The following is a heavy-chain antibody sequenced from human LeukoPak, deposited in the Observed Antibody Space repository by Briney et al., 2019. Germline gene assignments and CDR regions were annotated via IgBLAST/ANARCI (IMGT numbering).Heavy chain of an antibody. CDR3: VRDALAAYNWFDP. CDR1: GFSFGNYA. D-gene: IGHD6-25*01. V-gene: IGHV3-64*01. J-gene: IGHJ5*02. Sequence: GGSLRLSCTPSGFSFGNYAMYWVRQAPGKGLEFVSAINNYDGHDTYYANSVRGRFTISRDNSKNTLYLQMDSLRSEDMGVYYCVRDALAAYNWFDPWGQGTLVTVSS. CDR2: INNYDGHDT.